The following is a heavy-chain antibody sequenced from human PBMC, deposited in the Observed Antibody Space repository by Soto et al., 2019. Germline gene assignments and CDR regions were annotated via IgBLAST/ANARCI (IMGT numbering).Heavy chain of an antibody. V-gene: IGHV3-7*01. CDR2: IKQDGSEK. CDR1: GFTFSTYW. D-gene: IGHD3-9*01. J-gene: IGHJ4*02. Sequence: GSLRLSCAASGFTFSTYWMNWVRQAPGKGLEWVANIKQDGSEKYYVDSVKGRFTISRDNAKNSLYLQMNSLRAEDTAVYYCTSYDTLTGSTAYWGQGTLVTVSS. CDR3: TSYDTLTGSTAY.